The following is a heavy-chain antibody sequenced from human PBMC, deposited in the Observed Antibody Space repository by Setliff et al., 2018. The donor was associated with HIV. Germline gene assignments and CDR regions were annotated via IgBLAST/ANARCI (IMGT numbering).Heavy chain of an antibody. V-gene: IGHV4-38-2*02. J-gene: IGHJ6*02. CDR3: ARRPAGAVAGGYGMDV. Sequence: SETLSLTCTVSGYSISSGYYWGWIRQPPGKGLEWIGSIYHSGSTYYNPSLKSRVTISVYTSKNQFSLKLSSVTAADTAVYYCARRPAGAVAGGYGMDVWGQGTTVTVSS. CDR2: IYHSGST. CDR1: GYSISSGYY. D-gene: IGHD6-19*01.